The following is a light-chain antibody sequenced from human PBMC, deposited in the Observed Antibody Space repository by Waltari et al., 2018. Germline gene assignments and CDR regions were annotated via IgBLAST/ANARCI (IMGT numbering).Light chain of an antibody. Sequence: DIQMTQSPSTLSASVGARVPITCRARRSIGTWLAWYQQKSAKAPILLIYKASNLESGGPSRCRGSGAGTEGTRTISSRQPDECATDYCQQYNSFVTFGPGTKVDV. CDR2: KAS. CDR3: QQYNSFVT. J-gene: IGKJ3*01. V-gene: IGKV1-5*03. CDR1: RSIGTW.